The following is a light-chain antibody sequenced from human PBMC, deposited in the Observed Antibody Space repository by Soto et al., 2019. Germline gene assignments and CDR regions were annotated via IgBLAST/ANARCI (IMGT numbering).Light chain of an antibody. V-gene: IGKV1-6*01. J-gene: IGKJ1*01. CDR3: QQYNSYTWT. CDR1: QGIRND. CDR2: AAF. Sequence: AIHMTQSPSSLSASVGDRVTITCRASQGIRNDLGWYQKKPGKAPKLLIFAAFNLQSGVPSRFSGGGSGTDFTLTISSLQPEDFATYYCQQYNSYTWTFGQGTKVEIK.